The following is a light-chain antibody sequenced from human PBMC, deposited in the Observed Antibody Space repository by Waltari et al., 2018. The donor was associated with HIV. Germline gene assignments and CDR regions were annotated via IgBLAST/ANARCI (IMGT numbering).Light chain of an antibody. V-gene: IGLV1-40*01. CDR1: SPNIGAGYD. CDR3: QSYDSSLSGHVV. CDR2: GNT. Sequence: QSVLTQPPSVSGAPGQRVTISCTGSSPNIGAGYDVPWYQQLPGTAPKLLIYGNTNRPSGVPDRFSGSTSGTSASLAITGLQAEDEADYYCQSYDSSLSGHVVFGGGTKLTVL. J-gene: IGLJ2*01.